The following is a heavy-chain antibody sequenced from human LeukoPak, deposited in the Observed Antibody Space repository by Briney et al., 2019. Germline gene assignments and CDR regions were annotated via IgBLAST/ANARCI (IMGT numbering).Heavy chain of an antibody. V-gene: IGHV3-30-3*01. J-gene: IGHJ3*02. Sequence: GGSLRLSCAASGFTFSSYAMHWVRQAPGKGLEWVAVISYDGSNKYYADSVKGRFTISRDNSKNTLYLQMNSLRAEDTAVYYCARDFRVLFRGSTSAPGGAFDIWGQGTMVTVSS. CDR3: ARDFRVLFRGSTSAPGGAFDI. CDR2: ISYDGSNK. D-gene: IGHD2-2*01. CDR1: GFTFSSYA.